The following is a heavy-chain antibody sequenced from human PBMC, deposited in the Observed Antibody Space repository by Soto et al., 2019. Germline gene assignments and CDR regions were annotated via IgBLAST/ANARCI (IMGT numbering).Heavy chain of an antibody. V-gene: IGHV1-18*01. CDR1: GYTFTSYG. Sequence: ASVKVSCKASGYTFTSYGISWLRQCAGQGLEWMGWISAHNGNTKYAQKLQGRVTMTTDTSTSTAYMELRSLRSDDTAVYYCARDPRIATINWFDPWGQGTLVTVSS. J-gene: IGHJ5*02. D-gene: IGHD6-13*01. CDR3: ARDPRIATINWFDP. CDR2: ISAHNGNT.